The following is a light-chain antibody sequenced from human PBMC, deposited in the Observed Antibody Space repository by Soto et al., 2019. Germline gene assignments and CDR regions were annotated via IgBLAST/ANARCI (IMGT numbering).Light chain of an antibody. CDR3: SSYASRTSVV. CDR2: DVS. Sequence: QSALTQPASVYGSPGQSITISCTGISSDIGSHNFVSWYQQHPGKAPKLIISDVSNRPSGVSNRFSGSKSDNTAFLTLSGLHAEDEADYYCSSYASRTSVVFGGGTKLTVL. J-gene: IGLJ3*02. CDR1: SSDIGSHNF. V-gene: IGLV2-14*03.